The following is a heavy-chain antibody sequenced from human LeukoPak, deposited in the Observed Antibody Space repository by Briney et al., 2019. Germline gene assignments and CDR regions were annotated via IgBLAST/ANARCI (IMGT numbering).Heavy chain of an antibody. J-gene: IGHJ5*02. CDR3: ARVSVCFPSSCFSRWFDP. CDR2: DSYGGRP. CDR1: AGSITNRTFY. D-gene: IGHD6-13*01. V-gene: IGHV4-39*07. Sequence: PSVTLSLTCTVSAGSITNRTFYWRSVRQSPGKVLAWLGRDSYGGRPDYNPSLTSRVTMSFDASKNQFSLKLTSVTAADTAIYYCARVSVCFPSSCFSRWFDPWGQGTLVTIPP.